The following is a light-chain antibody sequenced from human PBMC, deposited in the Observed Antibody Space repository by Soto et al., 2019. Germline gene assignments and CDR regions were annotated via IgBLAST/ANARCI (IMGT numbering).Light chain of an antibody. J-gene: IGLJ3*02. CDR1: SSNIGAGYD. Sequence: QSVLTQPPSVSGAPGQRVAISCTGSSSNIGAGYDVHWYQQLPGRAPKLLIYDNINRPSGVPDRFSGSKSGTSASLAITGLQAEDEADYYCSSYTSSSTPNWVFGGGTKLTVL. CDR3: SSYTSSSTPNWV. CDR2: DNI. V-gene: IGLV1-40*01.